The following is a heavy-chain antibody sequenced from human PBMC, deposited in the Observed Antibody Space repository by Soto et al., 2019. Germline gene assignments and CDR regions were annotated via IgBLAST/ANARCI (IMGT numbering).Heavy chain of an antibody. CDR1: GFTLSSYG. Sequence: GVSLSLSCPASGFTLSSYGMHWVRQAPDKGLGWVAVIWYDGSNKYYADSVKGRFTISRDNSKNTLYLQMNSLRAEDTAVYYCARVTSYSSGWRTTRDYYYYGMDVWGQGTTVTVSS. CDR3: ARVTSYSSGWRTTRDYYYYGMDV. J-gene: IGHJ6*02. CDR2: IWYDGSNK. D-gene: IGHD6-19*01. V-gene: IGHV3-33*01.